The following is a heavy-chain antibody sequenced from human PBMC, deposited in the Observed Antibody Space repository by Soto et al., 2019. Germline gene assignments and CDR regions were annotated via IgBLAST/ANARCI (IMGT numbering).Heavy chain of an antibody. V-gene: IGHV1-18*04. D-gene: IGHD3-10*01. Sequence: ASVKVSCKASGYTFTSYGISWVRQAPGQGLEWMGWISAYNGNTNYAQKLQGRVTMTTDTYTSTAYMELRSLRSDDTAVYYCARARWFGESAPIDSWGQGTLVTVSS. CDR2: ISAYNGNT. CDR3: ARARWFGESAPIDS. CDR1: GYTFTSYG. J-gene: IGHJ4*02.